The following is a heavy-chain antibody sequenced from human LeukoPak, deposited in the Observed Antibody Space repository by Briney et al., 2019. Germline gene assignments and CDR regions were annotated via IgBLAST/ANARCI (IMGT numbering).Heavy chain of an antibody. CDR1: GFTFSSYG. CDR3: ARDGDTAMVH. D-gene: IGHD5-18*01. V-gene: IGHV3-30*03. CDR2: ISYDGSNK. Sequence: GGSLRLSCAASGFTFSSYGMSWVRQAPGKGLEWVAVISYDGSNKYYADSVKGRFTISRDNSKNTLYLQMNSLRAEDTAVYYCARDGDTAMVHWGQGTLVTVSS. J-gene: IGHJ4*02.